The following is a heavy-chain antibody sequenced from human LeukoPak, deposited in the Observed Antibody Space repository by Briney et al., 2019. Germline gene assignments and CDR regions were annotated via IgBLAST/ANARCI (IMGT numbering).Heavy chain of an antibody. CDR1: GFTVSSNY. D-gene: IGHD4-17*01. V-gene: IGHV3-66*01. J-gene: IGHJ3*02. CDR2: IYSGGST. CDR3: ARDLLYGAANAFDI. Sequence: GGSLRLSCAASGFTVSSNYMSWVRQAPGKGLEWVSVIYSGGSTYYADSVKGRFTISRDNSKNTLYLQMNSLRAEDTAVYYCARDLLYGAANAFDIWGQGTMVTVSS.